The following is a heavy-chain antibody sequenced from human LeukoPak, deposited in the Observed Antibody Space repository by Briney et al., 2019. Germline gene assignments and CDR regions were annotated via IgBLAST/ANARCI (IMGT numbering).Heavy chain of an antibody. CDR3: ARGPSGTYNFDY. J-gene: IGHJ4*02. CDR2: ITSSSASI. CDR1: GFTFTTYS. V-gene: IGHV3-21*01. Sequence: GGSLRLSCAASGFTFTTYSMNWVRQAPGKGLEWVSSITSSSASIYYADSVKGRFTISRDNAKNSLYLQMNSLRAEDTAVYYCARGPSGTYNFDYWGQGTLVTVSS. D-gene: IGHD3-10*01.